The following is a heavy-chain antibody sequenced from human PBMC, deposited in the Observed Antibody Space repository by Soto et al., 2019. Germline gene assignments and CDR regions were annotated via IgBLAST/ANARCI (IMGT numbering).Heavy chain of an antibody. J-gene: IGHJ6*02. CDR2: FDPEDGET. Sequence: VTVYGEVSGYTLTELSMHWVRQAPVKGVEWMGGFDPEDGETIYAQKFQGRVTMTEDTSTDTAYMELSSLGSEDTAVYYCATFTGYCSSTSCYGVLYYYGMDVWGQGTTVTVSS. V-gene: IGHV1-24*01. CDR3: ATFTGYCSSTSCYGVLYYYGMDV. D-gene: IGHD2-2*01. CDR1: GYTLTELS.